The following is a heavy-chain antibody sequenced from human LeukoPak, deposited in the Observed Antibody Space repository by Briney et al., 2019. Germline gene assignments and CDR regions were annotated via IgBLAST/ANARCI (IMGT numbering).Heavy chain of an antibody. CDR2: ISYDGSNK. Sequence: PGGSLRLSCAASGFTFSSYGMHWVRQAPGKGLEWAAVISYDGSNKYYADSVKGRFTISRDNSKNTLYLQMNSLRAEDTAVYYCAKDLYSNYAFDYWGQGTLVTVSS. J-gene: IGHJ4*02. CDR3: AKDLYSNYAFDY. CDR1: GFTFSSYG. D-gene: IGHD4-11*01. V-gene: IGHV3-30*18.